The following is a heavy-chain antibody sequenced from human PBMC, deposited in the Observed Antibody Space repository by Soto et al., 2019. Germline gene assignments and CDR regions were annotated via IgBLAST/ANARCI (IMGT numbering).Heavy chain of an antibody. V-gene: IGHV1-69*02. CDR2: IIPILGIA. D-gene: IGHD2-2*01. Sequence: QVQLVQSGAEVKKPGSSVKVSCKASGGTFSSYTISWVRQAPGQGLEWMGRIIPILGIANYAQKFQGRVTITADKSTSTAYMELSSLRSEDTAVYYCAREDIVVVPADYYYMDVWGKGITVTVSS. CDR3: AREDIVVVPADYYYMDV. J-gene: IGHJ6*03. CDR1: GGTFSSYT.